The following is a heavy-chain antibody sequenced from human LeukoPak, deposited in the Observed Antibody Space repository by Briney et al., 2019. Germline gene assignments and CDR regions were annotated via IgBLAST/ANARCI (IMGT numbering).Heavy chain of an antibody. Sequence: GGSLRLSCAASGFTFSSYAMSWVRQAPGKGLEWVSAISGSGGSTYYADSVKGRFTISRDSSKNTLYLQMNSLRAEDTAVYYCAKGDCSSTSCYTDYWGQGTLVTVSS. J-gene: IGHJ4*02. CDR1: GFTFSSYA. CDR2: ISGSGGST. D-gene: IGHD2-2*02. CDR3: AKGDCSSTSCYTDY. V-gene: IGHV3-23*01.